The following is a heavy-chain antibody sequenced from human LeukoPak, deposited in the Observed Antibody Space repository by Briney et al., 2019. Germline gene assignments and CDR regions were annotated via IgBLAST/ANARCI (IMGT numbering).Heavy chain of an antibody. J-gene: IGHJ4*02. Sequence: SETLSLTCTVSGGSISIYYWNWIRQPAGKRLEWIGRIFTSGITNYNPSLKSRVTMSVDTSKNQFSLNLSSVTAGDTAVYYCTNGGNSGSYFEDWGQGTLVTVSS. CDR2: IFTSGIT. CDR3: TNGGNSGSYFED. D-gene: IGHD1-26*01. V-gene: IGHV4-4*07. CDR1: GGSISIYY.